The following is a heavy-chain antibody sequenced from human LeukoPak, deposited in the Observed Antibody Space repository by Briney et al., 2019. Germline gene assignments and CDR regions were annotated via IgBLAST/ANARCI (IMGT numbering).Heavy chain of an antibody. CDR3: AREYYYDSSGYHY. D-gene: IGHD3-22*01. Sequence: SVKVSCKASGGTFSSYAISWGRQSPGQGLEWRGRIIPILGIANYAQKFQGRVTITADKSTSTAYMELSSLRSEDTAVYYCAREYYYDSSGYHYWGQGTLVTVSS. CDR2: IIPILGIA. J-gene: IGHJ4*02. CDR1: GGTFSSYA. V-gene: IGHV1-69*04.